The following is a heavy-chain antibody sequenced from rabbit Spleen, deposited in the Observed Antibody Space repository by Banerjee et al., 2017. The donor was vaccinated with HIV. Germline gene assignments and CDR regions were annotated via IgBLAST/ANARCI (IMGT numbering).Heavy chain of an antibody. V-gene: IGHV1S45*01. CDR2: INTVTGKS. Sequence: QEQLEESGEDLVKPEGSLTLTCTASGVSFSDKDVMCWVRQAPGKGLEWIACINTVTGKSVYASWAKDRFIMSRTSSTTVTLQMTSLTAADTATYFCARDLVAVIGWNFNLWGPGTLVTVS. D-gene: IGHD1-1*01. CDR3: ARDLVAVIGWNFNL. CDR1: GVSFSDKDV. J-gene: IGHJ4*01.